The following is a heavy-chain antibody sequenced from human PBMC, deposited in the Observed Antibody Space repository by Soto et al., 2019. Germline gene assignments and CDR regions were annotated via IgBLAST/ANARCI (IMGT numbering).Heavy chain of an antibody. CDR2: ISGSGGST. Sequence: GGSLRLSCAASGFTFSSYAMSWVRQAPGKGLEWVSAISGSGGSTYYADSVKGRFTISRDNSKNTLYLQMNSLRAEDTAVYYCAKTTPIQLWFQRVPLTFDYWGQGTLVTVSS. J-gene: IGHJ4*02. CDR1: GFTFSSYA. D-gene: IGHD5-18*01. CDR3: AKTTPIQLWFQRVPLTFDY. V-gene: IGHV3-23*01.